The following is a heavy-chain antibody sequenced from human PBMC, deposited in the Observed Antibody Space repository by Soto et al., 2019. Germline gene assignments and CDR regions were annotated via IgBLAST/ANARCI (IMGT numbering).Heavy chain of an antibody. CDR3: ARDLYCTNGVCYRPPYYFAY. J-gene: IGHJ4*02. V-gene: IGHV3-11*01. CDR2: ISSSGSTI. CDR1: GFTFSDYY. Sequence: GGSLRLSCAASGFTFSDYYMSWIRQAPGKGLEWVSYISSSGSTIYYADSVKGRFTISRDNAKNSLYLQMNSLRAEDTAVYYCARDLYCTNGVCYRPPYYFAYWGQGTLVTVSS. D-gene: IGHD2-8*01.